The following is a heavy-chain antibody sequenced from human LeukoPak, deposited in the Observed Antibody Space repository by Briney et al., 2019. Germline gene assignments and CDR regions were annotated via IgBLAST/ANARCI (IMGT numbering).Heavy chain of an antibody. CDR2: INPKSGDT. CDR3: AREWDYYAF. J-gene: IGHJ4*02. CDR1: GYTFTDYY. V-gene: IGHV1-2*02. Sequence: ASVKDSCKASGYTFTDYYMHWVRQAPGQGLEWMGWINPKSGDTRYAQKFQGRVTMTRDTSITTAYMDLSSLRSDDTAVYYCAREWDYYAFWGQGTLVTVSS.